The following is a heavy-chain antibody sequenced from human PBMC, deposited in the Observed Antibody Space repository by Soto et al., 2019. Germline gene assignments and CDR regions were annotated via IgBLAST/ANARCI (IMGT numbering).Heavy chain of an antibody. D-gene: IGHD5-18*01. CDR2: IWYDGSNK. Sequence: GGSLRLSCAASGFTFSSYGMHWVRQAPGKGLEWVAVIWYDGSNKYYADSVKGRFAISRDNSKNTLYLQMNSLRAEDTAVYYCARDQDTAMVMYYGMDVWGQGTTVTVSS. J-gene: IGHJ6*02. CDR3: ARDQDTAMVMYYGMDV. V-gene: IGHV3-33*01. CDR1: GFTFSSYG.